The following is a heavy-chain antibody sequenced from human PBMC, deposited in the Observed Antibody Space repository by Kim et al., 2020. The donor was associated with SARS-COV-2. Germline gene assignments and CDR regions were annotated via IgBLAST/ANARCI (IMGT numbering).Heavy chain of an antibody. CDR3: ARVRGQMATSYWYFDL. CDR2: IKQDGSEK. Sequence: GGSLRLSCAASGFTFSSYWMSWVRQAPGKGLEWVANIKQDGSEKYYVDSVKGRFTISRDNAKNSLYLQMNSLRAEDTAVYYCARVRGQMATSYWYFDLWGRGTLVTVSS. V-gene: IGHV3-7*03. D-gene: IGHD5-12*01. CDR1: GFTFSSYW. J-gene: IGHJ2*01.